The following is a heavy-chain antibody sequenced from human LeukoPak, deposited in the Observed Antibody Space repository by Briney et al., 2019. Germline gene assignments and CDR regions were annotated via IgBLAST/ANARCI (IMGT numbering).Heavy chain of an antibody. CDR1: GFTFSSYA. CDR3: AKDTGSGWYKPPKYYFDY. Sequence: GGSLRLSCAASGFTFSSYAMSWVRQAPGKGLEWVSAISGSGGSTYYADSVKGRFTISRDNSKTTLYLQMNSLRAEDTAVYYCAKDTGSGWYKPPKYYFDYWGQGTLVTVSS. D-gene: IGHD6-19*01. CDR2: ISGSGGST. J-gene: IGHJ4*02. V-gene: IGHV3-23*01.